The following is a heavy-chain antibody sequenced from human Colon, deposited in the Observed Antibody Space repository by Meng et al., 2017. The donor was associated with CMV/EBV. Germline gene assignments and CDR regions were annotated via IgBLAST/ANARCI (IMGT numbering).Heavy chain of an antibody. CDR1: GFTFHDYA. CDR3: AKVSQGHRELWYFDY. Sequence: GESPKISCAASGFTFHDYAMHWVRPAPGKGLEWVSLISWDGDTTYYADSVKGRFTISRDNSKNSLYLQMNSLRAEDTALYYCAKVSQGHRELWYFDYWGQGTLVTVSS. D-gene: IGHD3-16*01. CDR2: ISWDGDTT. V-gene: IGHV3-43D*03. J-gene: IGHJ4*02.